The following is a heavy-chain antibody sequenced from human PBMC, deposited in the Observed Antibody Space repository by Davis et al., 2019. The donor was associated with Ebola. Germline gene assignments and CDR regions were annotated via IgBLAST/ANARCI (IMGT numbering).Heavy chain of an antibody. D-gene: IGHD3-10*01. CDR1: GGSISSYY. V-gene: IGHV4-59*01. CDR3: ARDVTMVRGRGFDY. J-gene: IGHJ4*02. Sequence: MPGGSLRLSCTVSGGSISSYYWSWIRQPPGKGLEWIGYIYYSGSTNYNPSLKSRVTISVDTSKNQFSLKLSSVTAADTAVYYCARDVTMVRGRGFDYWGQGTLVTVSS. CDR2: IYYSGST.